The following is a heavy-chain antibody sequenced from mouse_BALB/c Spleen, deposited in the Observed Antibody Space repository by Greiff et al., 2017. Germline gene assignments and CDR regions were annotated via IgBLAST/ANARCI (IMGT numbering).Heavy chain of an antibody. J-gene: IGHJ4*01. V-gene: IGHV5-17*02. D-gene: IGHD1-1*01. CDR3: VFQYYGSSYYAMDY. CDR1: GFTFSSFG. CDR2: ISSGSSTI. Sequence: EVKVVESGGGLVQPGGSRKLSCAASGFTFSSFGMHWVRQAPGKGLEWVAYISSGSSTIYYADTVKGRFTISRDNPKNTLFLQMTSLRSEDTAMYYCVFQYYGSSYYAMDYWGQGTSVTVAS.